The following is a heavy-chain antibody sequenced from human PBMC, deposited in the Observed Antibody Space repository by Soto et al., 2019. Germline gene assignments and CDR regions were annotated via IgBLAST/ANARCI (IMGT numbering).Heavy chain of an antibody. CDR3: ASDYGSGSYSPDY. Sequence: QVQLVQSGGEVKKPGASVKVSCKASGYTFTTYGISWVRQAPGQGLEWMGWITPYNGNTNYPHKFQGRVTMTTDTSTSTAYMELRSLKSDDTAVYYCASDYGSGSYSPDYWGQGTLVTVSS. J-gene: IGHJ4*02. CDR2: ITPYNGNT. CDR1: GYTFTTYG. V-gene: IGHV1-18*01. D-gene: IGHD3-10*01.